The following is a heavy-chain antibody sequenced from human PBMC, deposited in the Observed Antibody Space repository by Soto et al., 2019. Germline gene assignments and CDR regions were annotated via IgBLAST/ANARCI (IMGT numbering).Heavy chain of an antibody. D-gene: IGHD2-2*01. CDR3: AYRRLAPANTGSNCFDS. J-gene: IGHJ5*01. V-gene: IGHV2-5*02. Sequence: QITLRESGATLIQPTQTLTLTCTFSGFSRSTRGVAVGWLRQPPGKALEWLALIFWDDDKRYSPSLMSKLTITKDTSTNQEVITMTNMNPVDTATSSCAYRRLAPANTGSNCFDSWGRGTLVTVSS. CDR2: IFWDDDK. CDR1: GFSRSTRGVA.